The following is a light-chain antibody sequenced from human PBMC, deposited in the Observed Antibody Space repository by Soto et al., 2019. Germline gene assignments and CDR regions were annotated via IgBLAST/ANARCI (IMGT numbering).Light chain of an antibody. CDR3: QQRSNWPPIT. CDR2: DAS. V-gene: IGKV3-11*01. CDR1: QGIGDT. Sequence: ILMTQSPATLSVSPGEGATLSCRASQGIGDTLAWYQQKPGQTPRLLIYDASNRATGIPARFSGSGSGTDFTLTISSLEPEDFAVYYCQQRSNWPPITFGQGTRLEIK. J-gene: IGKJ5*01.